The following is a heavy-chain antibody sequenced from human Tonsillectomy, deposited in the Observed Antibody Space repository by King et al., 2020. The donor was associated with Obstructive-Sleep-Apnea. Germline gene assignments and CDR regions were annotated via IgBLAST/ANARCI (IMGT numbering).Heavy chain of an antibody. CDR2: IYYSGST. CDR1: GGSISSYY. Sequence: VQLQESGPGLVKPSETLSLTCTVSGGSISSYYWSWIRQPPGKGLEWIGYIYYSGSTNYNPSLKSRVTISVDTSKNQFSLKLSSVTAADTAVYYCARVLGYSSSWYGGYYYYGMDVWGQGTTVTVSS. V-gene: IGHV4-59*01. D-gene: IGHD6-13*01. J-gene: IGHJ6*02. CDR3: ARVLGYSSSWYGGYYYYGMDV.